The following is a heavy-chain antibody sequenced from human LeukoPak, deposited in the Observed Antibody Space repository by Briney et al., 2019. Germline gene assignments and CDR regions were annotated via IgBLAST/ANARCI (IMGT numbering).Heavy chain of an antibody. V-gene: IGHV6-1*01. CDR3: ARDTYSGYDSLFGNYFYYAMDV. CDR2: TYYRSKWYN. D-gene: IGHD5-12*01. CDR1: GDSVSSNSAA. J-gene: IGHJ6*02. Sequence: SQALSLTCAISGDSVSSNSAAWNWIRQSPSRGLEWLGRTYYRSKWYNDYAVSVKSRITINPDTSRNQFSLQLNSVTPEDTAVYYCARDTYSGYDSLFGNYFYYAMDVWGQGTTATVSS.